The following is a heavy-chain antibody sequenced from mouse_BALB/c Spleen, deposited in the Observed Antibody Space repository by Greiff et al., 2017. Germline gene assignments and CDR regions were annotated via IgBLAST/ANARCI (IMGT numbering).Heavy chain of an antibody. V-gene: IGHV1S135*01. J-gene: IGHJ4*01. D-gene: IGHD2-10*02. CDR2: IDPFNGGT. CDR3: AGYGNRDYAMDY. CDR1: GYSFTSYY. Sequence: EVKLQQSGPELMKPGASVKISCKASGYSFTSYYMHWVKQSHGKSLEWIGYIDPFNGGTSYNQKFKGKATLTVDKSSSTAYMHLSSLTSEDSAVYYCAGYGNRDYAMDYWGQGTSVTVSS.